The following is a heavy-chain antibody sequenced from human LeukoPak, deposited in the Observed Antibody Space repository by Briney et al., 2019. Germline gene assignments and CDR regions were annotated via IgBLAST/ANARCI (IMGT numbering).Heavy chain of an antibody. CDR1: GYTFTSYG. Sequence: ASVKVSCKASGYTFTSYGISWVRQAPGQGLEWMGWISAYNGNTNYAQKLQGRVTMTTDTSTSTAYMELRSLRSDDTAVYYCARESYYYDSSGCPDFGYWGQGTLVTVSS. CDR2: ISAYNGNT. D-gene: IGHD3-22*01. V-gene: IGHV1-18*01. J-gene: IGHJ4*02. CDR3: ARESYYYDSSGCPDFGY.